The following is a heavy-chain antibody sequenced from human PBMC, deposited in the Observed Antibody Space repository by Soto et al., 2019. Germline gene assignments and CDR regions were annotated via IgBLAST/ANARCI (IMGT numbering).Heavy chain of an antibody. CDR2: IYHSGST. Sequence: SETLSLTCAVSSGSISSSNWWSWVRQPPGKGLEWIGEIYHSGSTNYNPSLKSRVTISVDKSKNQFSLKLSSVTAADTAVYYCARVPPAGVYYYMDVWGKGTTVTVSS. V-gene: IGHV4-4*02. D-gene: IGHD2-8*01. CDR3: ARVPPAGVYYYMDV. J-gene: IGHJ6*03. CDR1: SGSISSSNW.